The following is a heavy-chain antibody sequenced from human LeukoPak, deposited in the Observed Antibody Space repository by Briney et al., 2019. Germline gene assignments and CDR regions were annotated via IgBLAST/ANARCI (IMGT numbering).Heavy chain of an antibody. J-gene: IGHJ4*02. CDR1: GFTFSSYN. V-gene: IGHV3-30*18. D-gene: IGHD3-10*01. Sequence: PGGSLRLFCAASGFTFSSYNMHWVRQAPGKGLEWVAVISYDGGNKYYTDSVKGRFTISRDNSKNTLYLQMNSLRAEDTAVYYCAKSKPYYYGSGSYYKNPFDYWGQGTLVTVSS. CDR3: AKSKPYYYGSGSYYKNPFDY. CDR2: ISYDGGNK.